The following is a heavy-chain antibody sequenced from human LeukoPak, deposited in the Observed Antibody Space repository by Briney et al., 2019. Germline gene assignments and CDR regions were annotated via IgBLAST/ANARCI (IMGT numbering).Heavy chain of an antibody. CDR2: VYPAESDT. D-gene: IGHD2-2*01. Sequence: RGESLKISFKGSGYSFTSYWIAWVRQMPGKGLAWMGIVYPAESDTRYSPSVQGQVTISVDKSVSAAYLQWSSLKASDTAMYYCASPPTRECSSISCPLSYWGQGTLVTVSS. CDR3: ASPPTRECSSISCPLSY. J-gene: IGHJ4*02. CDR1: GYSFTSYW. V-gene: IGHV5-51*01.